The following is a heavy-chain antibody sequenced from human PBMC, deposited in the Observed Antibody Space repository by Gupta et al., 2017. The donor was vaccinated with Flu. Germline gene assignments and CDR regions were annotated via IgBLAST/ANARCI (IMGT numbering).Heavy chain of an antibody. Sequence: EVELLLAGGVFVLPGGSLRPSCAAAGLHFIIHCMSWVRLGPGRGVGWVSFISSSAGTYYGDPVRGRFSISRDNAKNSLYLQMSGLRDEDTAVYYCAGGHWDNWGQGTLVTVSS. V-gene: IGHV3-48*02. CDR2: ISSSAGT. J-gene: IGHJ4*02. CDR1: GLHFIIHC. CDR3: AGGHWDN.